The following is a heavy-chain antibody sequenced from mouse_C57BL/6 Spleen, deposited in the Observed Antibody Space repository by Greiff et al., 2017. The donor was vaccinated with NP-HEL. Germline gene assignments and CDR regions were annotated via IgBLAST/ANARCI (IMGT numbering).Heavy chain of an antibody. V-gene: IGHV5-9-1*02. D-gene: IGHD6-1*01. J-gene: IGHJ4*01. Sequence: EVKLVESGEGLVKPGGSLKLSCAASGFTFSSYAMSWVRQTPEKRLEWVAYISSGGDYIYYADTVKGRFTITRDNARNTLYLQMSSLKSEYTAMYYCTRATGYYAMDYWGQGTSVTVSS. CDR1: GFTFSSYA. CDR3: TRATGYYAMDY. CDR2: ISSGGDYI.